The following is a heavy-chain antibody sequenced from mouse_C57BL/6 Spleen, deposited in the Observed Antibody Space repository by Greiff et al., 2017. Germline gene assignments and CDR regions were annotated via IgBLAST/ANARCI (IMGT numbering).Heavy chain of an antibody. CDR1: GYTFTDYY. D-gene: IGHD3-1*01. CDR2: IYPGSGNT. Sequence: VQLQESGAELVRPGASVKLSCKASGYTFTDYYINWVKQRPGQGLEWIARIYPGSGNTYYNEKFKGKATLTAEKSSSTAYMQLSSLPSEDSAVYFCARGGYNYFDDWGQGTTLTVSS. J-gene: IGHJ2*01. V-gene: IGHV1-76*01. CDR3: ARGGYNYFDD.